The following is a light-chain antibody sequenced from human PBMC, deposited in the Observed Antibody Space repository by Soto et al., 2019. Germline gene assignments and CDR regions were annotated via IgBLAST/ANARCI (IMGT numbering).Light chain of an antibody. CDR3: MQALQTPRT. V-gene: IGKV2-28*01. CDR2: LGS. J-gene: IGKJ4*01. CDR1: QSLLHSNGYNY. Sequence: DIVMTQSPLSLLVTPREPASISCRSSQSLLHSNGYNYLDWYLQKPGQSPQLLIYLGSNRASGVPDRFSGSGSGTDFTLKISRVEAEDVGVYYCMQALQTPRTFGGGTKVEIK.